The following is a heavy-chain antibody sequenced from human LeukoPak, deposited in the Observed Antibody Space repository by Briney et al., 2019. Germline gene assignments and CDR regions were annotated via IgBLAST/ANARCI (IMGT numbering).Heavy chain of an antibody. CDR3: ARAIAARRRVGWDYFDY. CDR2: NYHSAST. CDR1: GYSISSGYC. D-gene: IGHD6-6*01. J-gene: IGHJ4*02. V-gene: IGHV4-38-2*02. Sequence: SETLSLTCTVSGYSISSGYCWGRVRQPPGEGLEWIGSNYHSASTDYNPSLKSRITISVDTSKNQFSLKLSSVTAADSAVYFCARAIAARRRVGWDYFDYWGQGTLVTVSS.